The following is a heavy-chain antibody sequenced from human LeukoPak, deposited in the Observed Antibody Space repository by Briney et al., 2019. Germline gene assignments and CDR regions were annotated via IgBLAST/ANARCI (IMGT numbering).Heavy chain of an antibody. CDR2: IYYSGST. V-gene: IGHV4-39*01. CDR1: GGSISSSSYY. J-gene: IGHJ6*03. Sequence: NPSETLSLTCTVSGGSISSSSYYWGWIRQPPGKGLEWIGSIYYSGSTYYNPSLKSRVTISVDTSKNQFSLKLSSVTAADTAVYYCARHYGSGGSGTYREYYYYYYYYMDVWGKGTTVTISS. D-gene: IGHD3-10*01. CDR3: ARHYGSGGSGTYREYYYYYYYYMDV.